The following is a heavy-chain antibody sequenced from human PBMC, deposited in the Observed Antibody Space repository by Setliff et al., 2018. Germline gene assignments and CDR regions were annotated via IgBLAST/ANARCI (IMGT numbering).Heavy chain of an antibody. J-gene: IGHJ4*02. D-gene: IGHD6-6*01. Sequence: LSCTTSGFTFFSYTMNWVRQAPGKGLEWVSAITDDGGTTHYAGSVKGRFTIARDNSNSTLYLQMNSLRVEDTALYYCAKSSGSSSSTNLEYLGPGTLVTVSS. V-gene: IGHV3-23*01. CDR1: GFTFFSYT. CDR3: AKSSGSSSSTNLEY. CDR2: ITDDGGTT.